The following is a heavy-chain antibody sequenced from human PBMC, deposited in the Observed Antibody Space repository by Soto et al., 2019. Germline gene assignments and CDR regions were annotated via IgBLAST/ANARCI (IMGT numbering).Heavy chain of an antibody. CDR1: GYTFSSYD. CDR2: MNPNTGNT. CDR3: ARERAYGMDV. V-gene: IGHV1-8*01. Sequence: QVQLVQSGAEVKKPGASVKVSCKASGYTFSSYDINWVRQATGQGLEWMGWMNPNTGNTVYAQKFPXRVTMTRNTSISTAYTELSRLRSEDTAVYYCARERAYGMDVWGQWTTVTVSS. J-gene: IGHJ6*02.